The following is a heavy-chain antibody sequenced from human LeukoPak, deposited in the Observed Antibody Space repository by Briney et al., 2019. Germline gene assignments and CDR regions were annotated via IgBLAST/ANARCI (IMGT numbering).Heavy chain of an antibody. CDR2: IYYSGST. D-gene: IGHD5-18*01. J-gene: IGHJ4*02. CDR3: ARVEYSYGTFDY. Sequence: SETLSLTCTVSGGSISSGGYYWSWIRQHPGKGLEWIGYIYYSGSTYYNPSLKSRVTLSVDTSKNQFSLKLSSVTAADTAVHYCARVEYSYGTFDYWGQGTLVTVSS. CDR1: GGSISSGGYY. V-gene: IGHV4-31*03.